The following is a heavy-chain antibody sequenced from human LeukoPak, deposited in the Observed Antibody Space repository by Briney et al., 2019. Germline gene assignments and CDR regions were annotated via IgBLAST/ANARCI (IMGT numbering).Heavy chain of an antibody. CDR3: ARDGGRETRGRGLQLLWDY. D-gene: IGHD3-16*01. CDR1: GFTFSSYS. V-gene: IGHV3-48*01. J-gene: IGHJ4*02. Sequence: GGSLRLSCAASGFTFSSYSMNWVRQAPGTGLEWVSYISSSSSTIYYADSVKGRFTIPRDNSKNTLYLQMNSLRAEDTAVYYCARDGGRETRGRGLQLLWDYWGQGTLVTVSS. CDR2: ISSSSSTI.